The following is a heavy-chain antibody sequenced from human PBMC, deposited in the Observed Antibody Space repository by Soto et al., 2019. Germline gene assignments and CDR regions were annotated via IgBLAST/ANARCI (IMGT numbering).Heavy chain of an antibody. CDR2: IIPILGIA. Sequence: AAVKVSCKASGGTFSSYTISWVRQAPGQGLEWMGRIIPILGIANYAQKFQGRVTITADKSTSTAYMELSSLRSEDTAVYYCARAKFGVVITDPLDYWGQGTLVTVSS. CDR3: ARAKFGVVITDPLDY. CDR1: GGTFSSYT. V-gene: IGHV1-69*02. D-gene: IGHD3-3*01. J-gene: IGHJ4*02.